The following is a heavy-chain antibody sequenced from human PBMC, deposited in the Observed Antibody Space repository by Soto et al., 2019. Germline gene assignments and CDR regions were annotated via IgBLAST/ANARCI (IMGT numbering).Heavy chain of an antibody. CDR3: ASIGYCSGGSCFHDAFDI. Sequence: GGSLRLSCAASGFTVSSNYMSWVRQAPGKGLEWVSVIYSGGSTYYADSVKGRFTISRHNSKNTLYLQMNSLRAEDTAVYYCASIGYCSGGSCFHDAFDIWGQGTMVTVSS. J-gene: IGHJ3*02. CDR2: IYSGGST. V-gene: IGHV3-53*04. D-gene: IGHD2-15*01. CDR1: GFTVSSNY.